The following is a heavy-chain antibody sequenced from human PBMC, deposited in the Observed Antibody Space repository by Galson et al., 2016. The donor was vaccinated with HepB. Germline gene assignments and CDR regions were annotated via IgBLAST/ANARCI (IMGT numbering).Heavy chain of an antibody. Sequence: ETLSLTCAVYGASFSGYYWSWIRQPPGKGLVWVSRINPDGSGTSYADSVKGRFTISRDNAKNTLYLQMNSLRAEDTAVYYCAILGVVPASDNYYYAMEVWGQGTTVTVSS. D-gene: IGHD2-15*01. CDR3: AILGVVPASDNYYYAMEV. CDR1: GASFSGYY. V-gene: IGHV3-74*01. J-gene: IGHJ6*02. CDR2: INPDGSGT.